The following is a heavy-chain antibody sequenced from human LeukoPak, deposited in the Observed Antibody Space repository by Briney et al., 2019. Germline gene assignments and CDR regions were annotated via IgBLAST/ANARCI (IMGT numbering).Heavy chain of an antibody. CDR2: ISYDGSNK. J-gene: IGHJ6*03. CDR3: AKNARSTLFLQGSYYYHYMDV. CDR1: GFTVSSNY. Sequence: GGSLRLSCAASGFTVSSNYMSWVRQAPGKGLEWVAVISYDGSNKYYADSVKGRFTISRDNSKNTLYLQMNSLRAEDTAVYYCAKNARSTLFLQGSYYYHYMDVWGKGTTVTISS. D-gene: IGHD3-22*01. V-gene: IGHV3-30*18.